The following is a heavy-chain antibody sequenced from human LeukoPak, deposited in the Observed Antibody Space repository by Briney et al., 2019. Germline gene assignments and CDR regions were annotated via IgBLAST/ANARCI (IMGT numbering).Heavy chain of an antibody. CDR1: GFTFSSYA. J-gene: IGHJ6*02. Sequence: PGRSLRLSCAASGFTFSSYAMHWVRQPPGKGLEWIGEINHSGSTNYNPSLKSRVTISVDTSKNQFSLKLSSVTAADPAVYYCARLPLRFLESYYYGMDVWGQGTTVTVSS. D-gene: IGHD3-3*01. CDR2: INHSGST. CDR3: ARLPLRFLESYYYGMDV. V-gene: IGHV4-34*01.